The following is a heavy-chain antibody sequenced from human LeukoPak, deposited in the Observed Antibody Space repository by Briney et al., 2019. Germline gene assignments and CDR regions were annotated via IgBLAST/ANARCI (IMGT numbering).Heavy chain of an antibody. CDR3: ARGTLGSAGRYFDY. Sequence: SETLSLTCTVSGGSISSSSYYWGWIRQPPGKGLEWIGSIYYSGSTYYNPSLKSRVTISVDTSKNQFSLKLSSVTAADTAVYFCARGTLGSAGRYFDYWGQGALVTVSS. D-gene: IGHD7-27*01. CDR2: IYYSGST. J-gene: IGHJ4*02. V-gene: IGHV4-39*07. CDR1: GGSISSSSYY.